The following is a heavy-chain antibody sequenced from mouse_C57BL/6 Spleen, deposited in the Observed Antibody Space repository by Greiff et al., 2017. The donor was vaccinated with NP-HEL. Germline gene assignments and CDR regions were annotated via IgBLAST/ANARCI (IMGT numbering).Heavy chain of an antibody. CDR3: TTSGTRVWFAY. CDR1: GFNIKDDY. CDR2: IDPENGDT. D-gene: IGHD4-1*01. J-gene: IGHJ3*01. Sequence: EVQLQQSGAELVRPGASVKLSCTASGFNIKDDYMHWVKQRPEQGLEWIGWIDPENGDTEYASKFQGKATITADTSSNTAYLQLSSLTSEDTAVYYCTTSGTRVWFAYWGQGTLVTVSA. V-gene: IGHV14-4*01.